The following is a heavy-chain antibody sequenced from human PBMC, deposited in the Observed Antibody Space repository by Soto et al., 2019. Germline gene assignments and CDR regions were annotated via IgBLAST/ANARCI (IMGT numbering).Heavy chain of an antibody. CDR3: VSNGYYSMGV. V-gene: IGHV4-4*02. Sequence: QVQLQESGPGLVKPSGTLSLTCVVSGGSISNNDWWSWVRQSPGKGLEWIGEIHHSGSPNYNPSLMLRATTSVDKSKTPLSLELTAVTGADTALYFCVSNGYYSMGVWGQGTTVTVSS. CDR1: GGSISNNDW. D-gene: IGHD3-3*01. CDR2: IHHSGSP. J-gene: IGHJ6*02.